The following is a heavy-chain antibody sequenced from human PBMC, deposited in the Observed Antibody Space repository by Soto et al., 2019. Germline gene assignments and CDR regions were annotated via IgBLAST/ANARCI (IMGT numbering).Heavy chain of an antibody. CDR3: ARDHPAMAPY. CDR2: IGTAGDP. J-gene: IGHJ4*02. CDR1: GFTFSSYD. V-gene: IGHV3-13*05. Sequence: PGGSLRLSCAASGFTFSSYDMHWVRQATGKGLEWVSAIGTAGDPYYADSVKGRFTISRDNSKNTLYLQMNSLRAEDTAVYYCARDHPAMAPYWGQGTLVTVSS. D-gene: IGHD5-18*01.